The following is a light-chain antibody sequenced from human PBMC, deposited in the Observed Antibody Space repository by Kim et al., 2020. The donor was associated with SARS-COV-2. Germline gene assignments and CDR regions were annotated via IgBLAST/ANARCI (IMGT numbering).Light chain of an antibody. CDR3: QQSYTTPLT. CDR1: QSISNN. Sequence: DIQMTQSPSSLSASVGDRVTITCRASQSISNNLIWYQQKPGKAPDLLIYAASSLQSGVPSRFSGSGSGTDFTLTISSLQAEDFATYYYQQSYTTPLTFGGGTKVDIK. V-gene: IGKV1-39*01. CDR2: AAS. J-gene: IGKJ4*01.